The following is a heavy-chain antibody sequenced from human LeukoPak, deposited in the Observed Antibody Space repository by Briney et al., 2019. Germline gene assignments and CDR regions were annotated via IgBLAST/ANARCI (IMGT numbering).Heavy chain of an antibody. V-gene: IGHV1-46*01. CDR2: INPSGGST. Sequence: ASVKVSCKASGYTFTSYYMHWVRQAPGQGLEWMGIINPSGGSTSYAQKFQGRVTMTRDTSTSTVYMELSSLRSEDTAVYYCAREVGATYYYYGMDVWGQGTTVTVSS. D-gene: IGHD1-26*01. CDR1: GYTFTSYY. CDR3: AREVGATYYYYGMDV. J-gene: IGHJ6*02.